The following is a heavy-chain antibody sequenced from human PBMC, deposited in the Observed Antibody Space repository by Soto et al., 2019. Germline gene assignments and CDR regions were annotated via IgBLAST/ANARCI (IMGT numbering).Heavy chain of an antibody. D-gene: IGHD2-21*01. V-gene: IGHV3-30*19. CDR1: GFTVSISP. J-gene: IGHJ4*02. Sequence: PGGSLRLSCASSGFTVSISPISWVRQAPGEGLEWVAFISSDGSSKYYGDSVKGRFTISRDNSKNILYLLMDSLRTDDTAVYYSASRRGDGYFNYWGQGTLVTVSS. CDR2: ISSDGSSK. CDR3: ASRRGDGYFNY.